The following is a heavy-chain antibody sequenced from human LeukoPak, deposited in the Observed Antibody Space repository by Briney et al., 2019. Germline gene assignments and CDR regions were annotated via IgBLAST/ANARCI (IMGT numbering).Heavy chain of an antibody. CDR1: GGSISSGGYY. V-gene: IGHV4-30-2*01. D-gene: IGHD6-13*01. CDR2: IYHSGST. Sequence: SQTLSLTCTVSGGSISSGGYYWSWIRQLPGKGLEWIGYIYHSGSTYYNPSLKSRVTMSVDRSKNQFSLKLSSVTAADTAVYYCARTISSWTGDWYFDLWGRGTLVTVSS. J-gene: IGHJ2*01. CDR3: ARTISSWTGDWYFDL.